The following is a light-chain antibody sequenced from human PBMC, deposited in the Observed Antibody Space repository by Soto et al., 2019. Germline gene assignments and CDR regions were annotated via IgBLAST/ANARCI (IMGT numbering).Light chain of an antibody. V-gene: IGLV2-14*01. J-gene: IGLJ3*02. Sequence: QSALTQPASVSGSPGQSITISCHGTSSDVGFYDYVSWYQQYPGKAPRLMIYEVSNRPSGVSFRFSASKSGKTASLTISGLQAEDEADYHCCSYAGNRTFVFGGGTKLTVL. CDR1: SSDVGFYDY. CDR2: EVS. CDR3: CSYAGNRTFV.